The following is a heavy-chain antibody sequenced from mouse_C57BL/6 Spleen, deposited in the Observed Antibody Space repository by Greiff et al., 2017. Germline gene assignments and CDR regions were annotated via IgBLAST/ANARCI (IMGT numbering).Heavy chain of an antibody. CDR3: AITTVVATDWYFDV. V-gene: IGHV1-20*01. D-gene: IGHD1-1*01. Sequence: EVQLQQSGPELVKPGDSVKISCKASGYSFTGYFMNWVMQSHGKSLEWIGRINPYNGDTFYNQKFKGKATLTVDKSSRTAHMELRSLTSEDSAVYYCAITTVVATDWYFDVWGTGTTVTVSS. J-gene: IGHJ1*03. CDR1: GYSFTGYF. CDR2: INPYNGDT.